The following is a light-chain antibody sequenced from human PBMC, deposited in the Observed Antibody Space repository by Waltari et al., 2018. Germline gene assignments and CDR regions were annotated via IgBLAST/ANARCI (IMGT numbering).Light chain of an antibody. Sequence: QSALTQPASVSGSPGQSITISCTGTNGDIGNDNYVSWYQQHPGKAPKLMIYEVNNRPSGVSSRFSGSKSGNTASLTISGLQAEDEADYYCCSFTRTSTWVFGGGTKLTVL. CDR1: NGDIGNDNY. CDR2: EVN. J-gene: IGLJ3*02. V-gene: IGLV2-14*01. CDR3: CSFTRTSTWV.